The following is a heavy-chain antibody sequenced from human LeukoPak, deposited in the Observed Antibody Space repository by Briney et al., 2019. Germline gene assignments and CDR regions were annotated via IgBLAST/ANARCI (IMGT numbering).Heavy chain of an antibody. J-gene: IGHJ4*02. CDR2: IYHSGST. CDR3: ARGRGAPRITMVRGAALDY. Sequence: SETLSLTCAVSGGSISSGSYSWSWIRQPPGKGLEWIGYIYHSGSTNYNPSLKSRVTISVDTSKNQFSLKLSSVTAADTAVYYCARGRGAPRITMVRGAALDYWGQGTLVTVSS. D-gene: IGHD3-10*01. CDR1: GGSISSGSYS. V-gene: IGHV4-30-2*01.